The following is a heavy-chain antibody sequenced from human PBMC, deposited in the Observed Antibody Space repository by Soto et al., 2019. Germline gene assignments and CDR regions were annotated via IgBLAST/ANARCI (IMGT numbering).Heavy chain of an antibody. CDR1: GYSISSGYY. CDR2: IYHSGST. J-gene: IGHJ4*02. D-gene: IGHD7-27*01. Sequence: PSETLSLTCAVSGYSISSGYYWGWIRQPPGKGLEWIGSIYHSGSTYYNPSLKSRVTISLDTSKNQFSLKLSSVTAADTAVYYCARDPGDLLYYFDYWGPGSLVTVSS. V-gene: IGHV4-38-2*01. CDR3: ARDPGDLLYYFDY.